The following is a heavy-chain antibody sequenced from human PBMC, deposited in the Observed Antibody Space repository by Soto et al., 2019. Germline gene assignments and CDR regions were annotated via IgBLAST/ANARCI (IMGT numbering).Heavy chain of an antibody. CDR2: IYYSGST. D-gene: IGHD6-19*01. CDR1: GGSLSIGGYY. J-gene: IGHJ5*02. V-gene: IGHV4-31*03. Sequence: PSETLSLNCIVFGGSLSIGGYYWSWIRQHPGKGLEWIGYIYYSGSTYYNPSLKSRVTISVDTSKNQFSLKLSSVTAADTAVYYCASSVISSGWYPNWFDPWGQGTLVTVSS. CDR3: ASSVISSGWYPNWFDP.